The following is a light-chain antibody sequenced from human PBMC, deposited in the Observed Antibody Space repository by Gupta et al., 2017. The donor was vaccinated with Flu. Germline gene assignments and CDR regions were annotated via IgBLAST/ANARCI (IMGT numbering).Light chain of an antibody. CDR1: TFSTQY. Sequence: SYELTQPPSLSVSPGQTARITCSGDTFSTQYTYWYQQKPGQAPVLVIFKDTERPSGIPERFSGSNSGTTVTLTISGVQAEDEAAYYCQSADNSGTYVVFGGGTRLTV. CDR2: KDT. V-gene: IGLV3-25*03. CDR3: QSADNSGTYVV. J-gene: IGLJ3*02.